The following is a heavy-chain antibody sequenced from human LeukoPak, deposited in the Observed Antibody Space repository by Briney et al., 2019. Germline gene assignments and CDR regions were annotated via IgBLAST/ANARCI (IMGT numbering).Heavy chain of an antibody. J-gene: IGHJ4*02. CDR1: GFTFSSYA. D-gene: IGHD5-24*01. CDR3: ARDRENYFDY. CDR2: ISYDGSNK. Sequence: PGGSLRLSCAASGFTFSSYAMHWVRQAPGKGLEWVAVISYDGSNKYYADSVKGRFTISRDNSKNTLYLQMNSLSAEDTAVYYCARDRENYFDYWGQGTLVTVSS. V-gene: IGHV3-30*04.